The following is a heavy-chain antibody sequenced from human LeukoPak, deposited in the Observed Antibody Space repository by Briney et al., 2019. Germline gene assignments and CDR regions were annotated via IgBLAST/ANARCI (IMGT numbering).Heavy chain of an antibody. Sequence: SETLSLTCIVSGGSISSSNYYWGWIRQPPGKGLEWIGSISYSGSTYYNPSLESRLTISVDTSRTQFSLKLSSVTAADTAVYYCARHGITGTTSPLGYWGQGTLVTVSS. J-gene: IGHJ4*02. CDR1: GGSISSSNYY. V-gene: IGHV4-39*01. D-gene: IGHD1-20*01. CDR3: ARHGITGTTSPLGY. CDR2: ISYSGST.